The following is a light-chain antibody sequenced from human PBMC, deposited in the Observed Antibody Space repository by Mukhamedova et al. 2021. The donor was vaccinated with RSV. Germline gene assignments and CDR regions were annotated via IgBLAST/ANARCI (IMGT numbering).Light chain of an antibody. CDR2: DVS. CDR3: QQYESLPFT. V-gene: IGKV1-33*01. Sequence: WYQRRVHGKAPRLLIYDVSNSETGVPSRFSGSGSGTDFTLTISSLQAEDIAAYYCQQYESLPFTFGQGTMLDFK. J-gene: IGKJ2*01.